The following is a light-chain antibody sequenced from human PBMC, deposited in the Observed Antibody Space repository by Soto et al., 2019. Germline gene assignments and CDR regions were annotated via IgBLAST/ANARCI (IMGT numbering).Light chain of an antibody. Sequence: QSALTQPASVSGAPGQSITISCTGTINDVGCYKYVSWYQQRPGTAPKLIMFEVNNRPSGVSDRFSGSRSANTASLTISGLQAQDEADYYCSSYSSNNILSYVFGTGTKLTVL. CDR1: INDVGCYKY. CDR3: SSYSSNNILSYV. V-gene: IGLV2-14*03. J-gene: IGLJ1*01. CDR2: EVN.